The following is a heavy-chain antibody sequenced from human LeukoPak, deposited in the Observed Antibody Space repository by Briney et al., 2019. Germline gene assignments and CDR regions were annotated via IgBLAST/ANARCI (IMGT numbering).Heavy chain of an antibody. D-gene: IGHD2-2*01. CDR2: ISWNSGSI. Sequence: PGGSLRLSCAASGFTFDDYAMHWVRQAPGKGLEWVSGISWNSGSIGYADSVKGRFTISRDNAKNSLYLQMNSLRAEDMALYYCAKGGTRGCSSTSCYPLFDYWGQGTLVTVSS. CDR3: AKGGTRGCSSTSCYPLFDY. CDR1: GFTFDDYA. V-gene: IGHV3-9*03. J-gene: IGHJ4*02.